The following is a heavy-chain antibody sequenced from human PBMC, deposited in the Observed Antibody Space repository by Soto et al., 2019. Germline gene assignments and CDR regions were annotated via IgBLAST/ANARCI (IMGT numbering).Heavy chain of an antibody. CDR1: GFPFSRYD. Sequence: EVQLLESGGGLVQPGGSLRLSCAASGFPFSRYDMSWVRHAPGKGLEWVSAISGSGGSTYYADSVKGRFTISRDNSKNTRYLQMNSLRAEDTAVYHCAKHQPLPYRSSWSPLFWGQGTLVTVSA. D-gene: IGHD6-13*01. CDR2: ISGSGGST. J-gene: IGHJ4*02. V-gene: IGHV3-23*01. CDR3: AKHQPLPYRSSWSPLF.